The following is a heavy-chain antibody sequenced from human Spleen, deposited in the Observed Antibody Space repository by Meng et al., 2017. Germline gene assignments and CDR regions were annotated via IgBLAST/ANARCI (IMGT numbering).Heavy chain of an antibody. J-gene: IGHJ4*02. D-gene: IGHD4-11*01. V-gene: IGHV4-38-2*02. CDR1: GDSISSAYY. CDR2: IYYSGST. CDR3: ARDDYHIDY. Sequence: SETLSLTCNVSGDSISSAYYWGWIRQPPGKGLEWIGNIYYSGSTYYNPSLKSRVTISVDTSKNQFSLKLSSVTAADTAVYYCARDDYHIDYWGQGTLVTVSS.